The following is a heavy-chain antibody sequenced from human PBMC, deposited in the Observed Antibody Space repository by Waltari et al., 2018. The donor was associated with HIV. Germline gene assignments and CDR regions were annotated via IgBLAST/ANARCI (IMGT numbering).Heavy chain of an antibody. J-gene: IGHJ4*02. V-gene: IGHV4-39*01. D-gene: IGHD5-18*01. CDR1: GGSISRSSYF. CDR3: ARRHVDTALVRWGLDD. CDR2: IYYSGST. Sequence: QLQLQESGPGLVKPSETLSLTCTVSGGSISRSSYFWGWIRQPPGKGLEWIGSIYYSGSTAYNPSLKSRVTISVDTPKNQFSLILSSVTAADTAVYYCARRHVDTALVRWGLDDWGQGTLVTVSS.